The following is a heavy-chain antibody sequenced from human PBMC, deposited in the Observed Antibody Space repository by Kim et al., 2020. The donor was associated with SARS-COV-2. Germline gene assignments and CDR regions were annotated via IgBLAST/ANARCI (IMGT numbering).Heavy chain of an antibody. J-gene: IGHJ4*02. V-gene: IGHV1-46*01. CDR3: ARDYITAAGKEDFDY. Sequence: AQSLQGRLTVTRDTSTSTVYMELSSLRSDDTAVYYCARDYITAAGKEDFDYWGQGTLVTISS. D-gene: IGHD6-13*01.